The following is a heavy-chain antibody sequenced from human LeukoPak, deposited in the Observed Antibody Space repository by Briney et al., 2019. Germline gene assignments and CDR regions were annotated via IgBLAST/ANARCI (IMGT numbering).Heavy chain of an antibody. CDR2: ITDDGSNK. J-gene: IGHJ5*02. Sequence: GGSLRLSCAASGFTFSSYAMHWVRQAPGKGLDWVAAITDDGSNKYYADSVKGRFTISRDNSKNTLYLQMNSLRAKDTARYYCTRGLEYGSSPSCYSSGWFDPWGQGTLVTVSS. CDR1: GFTFSSYA. V-gene: IGHV3-30*04. CDR3: TRGLEYGSSPSCYSSGWFDP. D-gene: IGHD2-2*01.